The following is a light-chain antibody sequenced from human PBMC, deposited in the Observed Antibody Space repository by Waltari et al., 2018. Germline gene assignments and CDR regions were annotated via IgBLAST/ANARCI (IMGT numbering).Light chain of an antibody. CDR2: GGS. J-gene: IGKJ4*01. Sequence: DIVMTQTPLSLPITPGEPASISCRSGQSLLHSNGNTYLHWYLQKPGQSPQLLIYGGSNRASGVPDRFSGSGSGTDFTLKISKVEAEDVGVYYCVQAIAFPLTFGGGTKVEIK. CDR3: VQAIAFPLT. V-gene: IGKV2-40*01. CDR1: QSLLHSNGNTY.